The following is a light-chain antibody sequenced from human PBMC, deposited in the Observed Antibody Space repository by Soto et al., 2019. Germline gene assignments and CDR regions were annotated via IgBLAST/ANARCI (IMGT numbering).Light chain of an antibody. Sequence: EVVLTQSPGTLCLSAGERATLSCRASQTVSSNYLAWYQHRPGQAPRLLIYSASSRATDIPDRFSGSGSGTDFTLTISRLEPEDFAVYSCQQYGSSPLTFGGGTKVDIK. CDR3: QQYGSSPLT. CDR2: SAS. V-gene: IGKV3-20*01. CDR1: QTVSSNY. J-gene: IGKJ4*01.